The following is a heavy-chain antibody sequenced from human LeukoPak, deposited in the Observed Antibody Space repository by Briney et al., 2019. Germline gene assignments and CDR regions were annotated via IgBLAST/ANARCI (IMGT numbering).Heavy chain of an antibody. Sequence: SQTLALTFAISHHSVPSNGASLHWIRQSPSRGLDCLGRTYYRSQQWHSDYAPSVKGRITLNPDTSKNQFSLQLNSMTPEDTTVYYCGRETDFGVVTNWGQGTLVTVSS. CDR1: HHSVPSNGAS. J-gene: IGHJ4*02. CDR3: GRETDFGVVTN. V-gene: IGHV6-1*01. CDR2: TYYRSQQWHS. D-gene: IGHD3-3*01.